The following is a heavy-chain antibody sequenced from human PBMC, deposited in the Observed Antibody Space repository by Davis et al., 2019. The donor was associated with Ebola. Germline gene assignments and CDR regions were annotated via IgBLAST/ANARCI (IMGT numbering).Heavy chain of an antibody. J-gene: IGHJ4*02. V-gene: IGHV5-10-1*01. CDR3: ARQESLYGSSDY. CDR1: GYDFNNYW. Sequence: GESLKISCEGSGYDFNNYWINWVRQMPGKGLEWMGRIDPRDSYTNYSPSFQGHVTISVDRSTNTAYLQWSSLKAANIAMYYCARQESLYGSSDYWGQGTLVTVAS. D-gene: IGHD2/OR15-2a*01. CDR2: IDPRDSYT.